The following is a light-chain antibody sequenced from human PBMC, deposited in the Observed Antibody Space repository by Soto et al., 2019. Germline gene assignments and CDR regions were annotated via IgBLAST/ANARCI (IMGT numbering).Light chain of an antibody. CDR2: DVS. J-gene: IGLJ1*01. CDR1: SSDVGGYNY. V-gene: IGLV2-11*01. Sequence: QSALTQPRPVSGSPGQSVTISCTGTSSDVGGYNYVSWYQEQPGKAPKLMIYDVSKRPSGVPDRFSGSKSGNTASLTISGLQAEEEADYYCCSYAGSYSYVFGTGTKVTVL. CDR3: CSYAGSYSYV.